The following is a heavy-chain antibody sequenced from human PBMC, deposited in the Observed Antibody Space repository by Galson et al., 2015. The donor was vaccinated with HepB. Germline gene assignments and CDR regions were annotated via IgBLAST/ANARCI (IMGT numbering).Heavy chain of an antibody. D-gene: IGHD5-18*01. CDR3: ARDSDVDTAMVDMDV. CDR1: GFTFSSYW. CDR2: INSDGSST. J-gene: IGHJ6*02. V-gene: IGHV3-74*01. Sequence: SLRLSCAASGFTFSSYWMHWVRQAPGKGLVWVSRINSDGSSTSYADSVKGRFTISRDNAKNTLYLQMNSLRAEDTAVYYCARDSDVDTAMVDMDVWGQGTTVTVSS.